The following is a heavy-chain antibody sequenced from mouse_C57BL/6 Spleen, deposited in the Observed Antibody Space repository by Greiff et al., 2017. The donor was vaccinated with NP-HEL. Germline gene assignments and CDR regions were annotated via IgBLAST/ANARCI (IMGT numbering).Heavy chain of an antibody. V-gene: IGHV1-61*01. CDR2: IYPSDSET. D-gene: IGHD2-4*01. J-gene: IGHJ2*01. CDR1: GYTFTSYW. Sequence: QVQLQQPGAELVRPGSSVKLSCKASGYTFTSYWMDWVKQRPGQGLEWIGNIYPSDSETHYNQKFTDKATLTVDKSSSTAYMQLSSLTSEDSAVYYCARKGLRPGAYFDYWGQGTTLTVSS. CDR3: ARKGLRPGAYFDY.